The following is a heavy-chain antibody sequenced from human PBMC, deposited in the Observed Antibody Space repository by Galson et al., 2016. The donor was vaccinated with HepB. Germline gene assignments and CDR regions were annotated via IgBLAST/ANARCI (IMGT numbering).Heavy chain of an antibody. CDR1: GFTFSSYA. Sequence: SLRLSCAASGFTFSSYALSWVRQAPGKGLEWVSAVSGSDAYSTYYADSVKGRFTISRDNSKSTMYLQMKSLTVEDTALYYCAGQYSSTWASFDYWGQGTMVTVSS. J-gene: IGHJ4*02. CDR2: VSGSDAYST. V-gene: IGHV3-23*01. CDR3: AGQYSSTWASFDY. D-gene: IGHD6-13*01.